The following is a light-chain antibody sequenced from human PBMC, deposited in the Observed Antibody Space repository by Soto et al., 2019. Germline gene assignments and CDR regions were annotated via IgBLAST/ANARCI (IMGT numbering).Light chain of an antibody. Sequence: ILLTQSPGTLSLSPGHRATLSCRASQTFGSSYLAWYQQQPGHAPSLLIYDASNRATGIPDRFSGSGSGTAFTLTISRLEPEDFAVYYCHHYGGSPTFGGGTKVDIK. CDR3: HHYGGSPT. CDR1: QTFGSSY. CDR2: DAS. J-gene: IGKJ4*01. V-gene: IGKV3-20*01.